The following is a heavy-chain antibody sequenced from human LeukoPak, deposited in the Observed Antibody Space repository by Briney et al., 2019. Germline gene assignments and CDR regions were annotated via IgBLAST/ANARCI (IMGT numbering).Heavy chain of an antibody. Sequence: SETLSLTCSVSGGSINSGYWSWIRQPPGKGLEWIGLLYPSGSTNYNPSLKSRVTISVDTSRTQFSLKLSSMTAADTAVYYCARVLYSNGLYGLLDYWGQGALVTVPS. CDR1: GGSINSGY. J-gene: IGHJ4*02. CDR3: ARVLYSNGLYGLLDY. D-gene: IGHD6-19*01. CDR2: LYPSGST. V-gene: IGHV4-59*01.